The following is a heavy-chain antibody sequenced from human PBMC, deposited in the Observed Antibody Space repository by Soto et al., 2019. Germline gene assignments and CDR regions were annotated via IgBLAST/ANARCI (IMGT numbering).Heavy chain of an antibody. V-gene: IGHV3-23*01. CDR3: ATGAGFNGCGGKSPWP. Sequence: PGGSLRLSCAASGFTFSSYAMSWVRQPPGKGLEWVSAISGSGGSTYYADSVKGRFTISRDNSKNTLYLQMNSLRAEDTAVYYCATGAGFNGCGGKSPWPSGKATLVTVS. D-gene: IGHD2-15*01. CDR1: GFTFSSYA. CDR2: ISGSGGST. J-gene: IGHJ5*02.